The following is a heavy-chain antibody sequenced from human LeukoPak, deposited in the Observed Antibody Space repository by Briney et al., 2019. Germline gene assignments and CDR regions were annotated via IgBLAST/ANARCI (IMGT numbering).Heavy chain of an antibody. CDR1: GYTFTSYA. D-gene: IGHD6-6*01. Sequence: ASVKVSCKASGYTFTSYAMNWVRQAPGQGLEWMGWINTNTGNPTYAQGFTGRFVFSLDTSVSTAYLQISSLKAEDTAVYYCARVSPSSSSFYRYYYYYYYMDVWGKGTTVTVSS. CDR3: ARVSPSSSSFYRYYYYYYYMDV. V-gene: IGHV7-4-1*02. CDR2: INTNTGNP. J-gene: IGHJ6*03.